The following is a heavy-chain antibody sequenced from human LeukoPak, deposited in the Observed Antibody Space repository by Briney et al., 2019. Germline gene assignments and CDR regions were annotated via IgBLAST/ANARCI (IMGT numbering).Heavy chain of an antibody. CDR1: GESLITYF. D-gene: IGHD6-25*01. CDR3: ARSAAYYYYSMDV. Sequence: KPSETLSLTCAVSGESLITYFRSWIRQSPGKGLEWIGEISQTGSANYNPSLKNRVTLSLDTSKNQFSLQLTSMTAADTAIYFCARSAAYYYYSMDVRANGTTVTVSS. CDR2: ISQTGSA. V-gene: IGHV4-34*01. J-gene: IGHJ6*03.